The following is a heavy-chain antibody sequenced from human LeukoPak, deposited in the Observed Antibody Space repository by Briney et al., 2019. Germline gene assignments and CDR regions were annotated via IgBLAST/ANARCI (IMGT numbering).Heavy chain of an antibody. CDR1: GYSITSGYF. D-gene: IGHD6-13*01. J-gene: IGHJ3*02. CDR2: VYHVGTT. CDR3: ARCLGFLIGSTWYPDAFDI. Sequence: SETLSLTCTVSGYSITSGYFWGWIRQPPGKGLEWIGVYHVGTTDYNPSLKSRVTISVDRSKNQMSLKLSSVTASDTAVYYCARCLGFLIGSTWYPDAFDIWGQGTMVTVSS. V-gene: IGHV4-38-2*02.